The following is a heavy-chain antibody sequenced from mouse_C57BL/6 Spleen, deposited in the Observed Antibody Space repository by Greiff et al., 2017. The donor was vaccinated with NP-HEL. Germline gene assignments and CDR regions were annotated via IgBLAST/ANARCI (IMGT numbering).Heavy chain of an antibody. D-gene: IGHD2-4*01. CDR1: GFTFSDYG. Sequence: EVKLVESGGGLVKPGGSLKLSCAASGFTFSDYGMHWVRQAPEKGLEWVAYISSGSSTIYYADTVKGRFTISRDNAKNTLFLQMTSLRSEDTAMYYCASNDYDYDGYAMDYWGQGTSVTVSS. CDR2: ISSGSSTI. CDR3: ASNDYDYDGYAMDY. J-gene: IGHJ4*01. V-gene: IGHV5-17*01.